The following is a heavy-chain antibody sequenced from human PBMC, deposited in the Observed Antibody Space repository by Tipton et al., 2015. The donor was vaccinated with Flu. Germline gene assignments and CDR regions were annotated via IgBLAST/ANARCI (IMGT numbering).Heavy chain of an antibody. J-gene: IGHJ4*02. CDR2: IYTRGST. Sequence: TLSLTCTVSGGSISTYYWSWIRQPAGKGLEWIGRIYTRGSTNYNPSLKSRVTMSVDTSKNQFSLRLSSVTAADTAVYYCARGAGGPATAYDCWGQGTLVTVSS. V-gene: IGHV4-4*07. D-gene: IGHD1-1*01. CDR3: ARGAGGPATAYDC. CDR1: GGSISTYY.